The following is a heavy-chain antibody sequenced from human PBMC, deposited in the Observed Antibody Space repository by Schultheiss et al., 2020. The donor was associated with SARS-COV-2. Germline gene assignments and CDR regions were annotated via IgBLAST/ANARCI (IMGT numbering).Heavy chain of an antibody. CDR1: GGSISSYY. CDR2: IYYSGST. V-gene: IGHV4-59*08. Sequence: SETLSLTCTVSGGSISSYYWSWIRQPPGKGVEWIGYIYYSGSTNYNPSLKSRVTISVDTSKNQFSLKLSSVTAADTAVYYCARGPVHYYGSGYYYGMDVWGQGTTVTVSS. D-gene: IGHD3-10*01. CDR3: ARGPVHYYGSGYYYGMDV. J-gene: IGHJ6*02.